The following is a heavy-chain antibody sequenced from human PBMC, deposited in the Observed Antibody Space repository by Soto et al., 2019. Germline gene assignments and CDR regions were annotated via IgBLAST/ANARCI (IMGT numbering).Heavy chain of an antibody. CDR1: GGSFSNNA. V-gene: IGHV1-69*13. CDR3: ARGWNDYDSTYHYFDY. J-gene: IGHJ4*02. CDR2: VLPSYGQP. D-gene: IGHD3-22*01. Sequence: VASVKVSCKASGGSFSNNAIDWLRQAPGQGPEWLGGVLPSYGQPNYAQRFQGRVTISADESTSTVYLHLSSLRSDDTAVYYCARGWNDYDSTYHYFDYWGQGTQVTVSS.